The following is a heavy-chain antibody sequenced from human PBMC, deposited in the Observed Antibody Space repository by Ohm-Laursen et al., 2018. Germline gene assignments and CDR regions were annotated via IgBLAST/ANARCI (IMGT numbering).Heavy chain of an antibody. J-gene: IGHJ4*02. V-gene: IGHV3-72*01. CDR2: IRNKAKSYIT. Sequence: GSLRLSCAASGFTFSDRYMDWVRQAPGKGLEWVGRIRNKAKSYITEYAASVKGRFTISRDDSKNSLYLQMNSLKTEDTAVYYCATARQGNPHDYWGQGTLVTVSS. CDR1: GFTFSDRY. CDR3: ATARQGNPHDY.